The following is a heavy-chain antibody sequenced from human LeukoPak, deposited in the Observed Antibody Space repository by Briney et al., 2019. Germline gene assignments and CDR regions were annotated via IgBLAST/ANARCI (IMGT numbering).Heavy chain of an antibody. V-gene: IGHV3-66*02. J-gene: IGHJ3*01. D-gene: IGHD3-10*01. CDR2: INSDGSGGST. CDR3: ARVRLGSVRGAFDV. CDR1: GFTFSNAW. Sequence: GGSLRLSCAASGFTFSNAWMSWVRQAPGKGLEWVSLINSDGSGGSTYYADSVKGRFTISRDTSHNSLYLQMNSLRSDDTALYYCARVRLGSVRGAFDVWGQGTLVTVSS.